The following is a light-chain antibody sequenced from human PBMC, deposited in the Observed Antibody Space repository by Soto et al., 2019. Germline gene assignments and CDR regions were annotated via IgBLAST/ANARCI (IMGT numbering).Light chain of an antibody. J-gene: IGKJ4*01. V-gene: IGKV3-11*01. CDR1: QSVSSY. CDR3: QQRSNLWSFT. Sequence: EIVLTQSPATLSLSPGERATLSCRASQSVSSYLAWYQQKPGQAPRLLIYDASNRASGIPARFSGSGSGTDFTLTISSLEPEDFAVYYCQQRSNLWSFTFGGGTKVEVK. CDR2: DAS.